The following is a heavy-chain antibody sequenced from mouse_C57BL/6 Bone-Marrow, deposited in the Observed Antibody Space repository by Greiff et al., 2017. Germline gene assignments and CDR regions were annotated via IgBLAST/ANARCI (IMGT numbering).Heavy chain of an antibody. D-gene: IGHD2-4*01. CDR1: GFTFSDYY. CDR3: ARIYYDYDGYAMDY. CDR2: ISNGGGST. Sequence: EVKLVESGGGLVQPGGSLKLSCAASGFTFSDYYMYWVRQTPEKRLEWVAYISNGGGSTYYPDTVKGRFTISRDNAKNTLDLQMSRLKSEDTAMYYCARIYYDYDGYAMDYWGQGTSVTVSS. V-gene: IGHV5-12*01. J-gene: IGHJ4*01.